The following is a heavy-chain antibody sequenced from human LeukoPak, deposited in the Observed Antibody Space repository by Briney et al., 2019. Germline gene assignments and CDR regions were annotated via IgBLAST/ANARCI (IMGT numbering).Heavy chain of an antibody. CDR3: ARDGGPLMIVVVITTFGFDY. CDR2: IKEDGSEK. D-gene: IGHD3-22*01. Sequence: GGSPRLSCAASGFTFSSYWMSWVRQAPGKGLEWVANIKEDGSEKYYVDSVKGRFTISRDNAKNSLYLQMNSLRAEDTAVYYCARDGGPLMIVVVITTFGFDYWGQGTLVTVSS. CDR1: GFTFSSYW. J-gene: IGHJ4*02. V-gene: IGHV3-7*01.